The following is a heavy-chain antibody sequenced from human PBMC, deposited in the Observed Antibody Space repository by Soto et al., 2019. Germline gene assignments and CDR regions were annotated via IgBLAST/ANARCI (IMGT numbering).Heavy chain of an antibody. CDR3: AGSIAAAGTALDY. D-gene: IGHD6-13*01. V-gene: IGHV4-59*11. J-gene: IGHJ4*02. Sequence: PSETLSLTCTVSGGSISSHYWNWIRQPPGKGLEWIGYIYYIGSTNYNPSLKSRVTISVDKSKNQFSLKLSSVTAADTAVYYCAGSIAAAGTALDYWGQGTLVTVSS. CDR2: IYYIGST. CDR1: GGSISSHY.